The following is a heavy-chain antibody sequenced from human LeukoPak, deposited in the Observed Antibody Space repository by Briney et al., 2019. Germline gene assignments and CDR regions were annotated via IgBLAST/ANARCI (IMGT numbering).Heavy chain of an antibody. CDR1: GFTFSSYA. Sequence: GGSLRLSCAASGFTFSSYAMHWVRQAPGKGLEWVAVISYDGSNKYYADSVRGRFTISRDNSKNTLYLQMNSLRAEDTAVYYCAKEDYWGQGTLVTVSS. V-gene: IGHV3-30*04. CDR2: ISYDGSNK. CDR3: AKEDY. J-gene: IGHJ4*02.